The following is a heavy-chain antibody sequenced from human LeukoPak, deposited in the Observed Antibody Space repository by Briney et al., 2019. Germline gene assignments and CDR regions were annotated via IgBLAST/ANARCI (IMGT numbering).Heavy chain of an antibody. D-gene: IGHD2-8*01. CDR2: IHDDGTTT. V-gene: IGHV3-74*01. J-gene: IGHJ3*02. CDR1: GFTFSSHW. CDR3: AIVYAVPDKRNALDM. Sequence: GGSLRLSCAASGFTFSSHWMHWVRQAPGKGLVWVSRIHDDGTTTNYADSVKGRFTISRDNAKNTLYLQMNSLRAEDTAVYYCAIVYAVPDKRNALDMWGQGTVVTVS.